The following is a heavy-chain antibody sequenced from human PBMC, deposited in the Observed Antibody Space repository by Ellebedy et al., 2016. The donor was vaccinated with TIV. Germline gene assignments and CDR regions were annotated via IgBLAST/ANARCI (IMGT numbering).Heavy chain of an antibody. V-gene: IGHV1-2*02. CDR2: INPKNGDT. CDR1: GYTFIDYY. J-gene: IGHJ4*02. CDR3: GRSGYGSGWSFDY. D-gene: IGHD6-19*01. Sequence: AASVKVSCKASGYTFIDYYMHWVRQAPGQGLEWMGWINPKNGDTSYAQKFQGRVTMTRDPSISTAYMELSRLGSDDTAVYYCGRSGYGSGWSFDYWGQGTLVTVSS.